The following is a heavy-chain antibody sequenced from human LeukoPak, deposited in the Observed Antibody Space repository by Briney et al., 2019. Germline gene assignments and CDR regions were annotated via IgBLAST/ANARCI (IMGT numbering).Heavy chain of an antibody. CDR1: GGSISNYY. Sequence: SETLSLTCTVSGGSISNYYWSWIRQPPGKGLEWIVRIYTTGSTDYNPSLKSRVTISLDTPKNQFSLKITSVTAADTAVCYCPREATPEPASGYYRDVRGKGTTVTISS. V-gene: IGHV4-4*07. CDR3: PREATPEPASGYYRDV. D-gene: IGHD1-14*01. J-gene: IGHJ6*03. CDR2: IYTTGST.